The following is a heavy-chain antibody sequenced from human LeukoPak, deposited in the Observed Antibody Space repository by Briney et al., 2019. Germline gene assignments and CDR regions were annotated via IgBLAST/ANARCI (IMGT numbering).Heavy chain of an antibody. CDR2: ITYDGSNK. Sequence: GGSLRLSCAASGFTFSSYAMHWVRQAPGKGLEWVAVITYDGSNKYYADSVKGRFTISRDNSKNTLYLQMNSLRAEDTAVYYCAKTLSGSYGYWGQGTLVTVSS. CDR1: GFTFSSYA. D-gene: IGHD1-26*01. CDR3: AKTLSGSYGY. J-gene: IGHJ4*02. V-gene: IGHV3-30*04.